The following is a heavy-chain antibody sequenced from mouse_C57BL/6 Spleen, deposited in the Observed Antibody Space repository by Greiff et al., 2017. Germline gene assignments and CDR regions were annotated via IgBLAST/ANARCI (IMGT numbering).Heavy chain of an antibody. CDR1: GYTFTSYW. D-gene: IGHD1-1*01. CDR2: IDPSDSYT. J-gene: IGHJ1*03. Sequence: QVQLQQPGAELVMPGASVKLSCKASGYTFTSYWMHWVKQRPGQGLEWIGEIDPSDSYTNYNQKFKGKSTLTVDKSSSTAYMQLSSLTSDDSAVYYCARTPPYYCSTGLYFDVWGTGTTVTVSS. CDR3: ARTPPYYCSTGLYFDV. V-gene: IGHV1-69*01.